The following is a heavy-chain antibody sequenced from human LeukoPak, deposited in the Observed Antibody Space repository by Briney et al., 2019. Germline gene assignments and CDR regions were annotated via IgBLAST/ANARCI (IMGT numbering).Heavy chain of an antibody. Sequence: ASVKVSFKASGYTFTGYYMHWVRQAPGQGLEWMGWINPNSGGTNYAQKFQGRVTMTRDTSISTAYMELSRLRSDDTAVYYCARDQYSSGWPNFDYWGQGTLVTVSS. V-gene: IGHV1-2*02. CDR3: ARDQYSSGWPNFDY. D-gene: IGHD6-19*01. J-gene: IGHJ4*02. CDR2: INPNSGGT. CDR1: GYTFTGYY.